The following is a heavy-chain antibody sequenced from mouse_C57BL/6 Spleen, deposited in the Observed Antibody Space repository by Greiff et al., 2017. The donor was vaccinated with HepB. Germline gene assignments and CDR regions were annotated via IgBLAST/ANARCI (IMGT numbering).Heavy chain of an antibody. CDR1: GYTFTSYW. Sequence: QVQLKQPGAELVKPGASVKMSCKASGYTFTSYWITWVKQRPGQGLEWIGDIYPGSGSTNYNEKFKSKATLTVDTSSSTAYMQLSSLTSEDSAVYYCARSLYSNYPFDYWGQGTTLTVSS. CDR2: IYPGSGST. D-gene: IGHD2-5*01. CDR3: ARSLYSNYPFDY. J-gene: IGHJ2*01. V-gene: IGHV1-55*01.